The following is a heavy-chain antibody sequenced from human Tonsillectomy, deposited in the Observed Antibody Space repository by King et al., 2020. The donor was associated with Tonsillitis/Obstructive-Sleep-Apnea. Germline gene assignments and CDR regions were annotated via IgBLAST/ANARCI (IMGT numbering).Heavy chain of an antibody. Sequence: VQLVESGGGLVQPGGSLRLSCAASGFTFSSYWMHWVRQAPGKGLVWVSRINSDGSSTSYADSVKGRFTISRDNAKNTLYLQMNSLRAEDTAVYYCARDSRRPYYYDSSGCYYPPGDYMDVWGKGTTVTVSS. CDR2: INSDGSST. CDR3: ARDSRRPYYYDSSGCYYPPGDYMDV. D-gene: IGHD3-22*01. CDR1: GFTFSSYW. V-gene: IGHV3-74*01. J-gene: IGHJ6*03.